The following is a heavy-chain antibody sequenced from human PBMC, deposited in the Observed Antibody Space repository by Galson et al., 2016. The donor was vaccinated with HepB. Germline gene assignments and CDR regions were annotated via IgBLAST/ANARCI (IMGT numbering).Heavy chain of an antibody. J-gene: IGHJ4*02. D-gene: IGHD3-10*01. CDR2: IWYDGNKT. CDR3: AKERGFYASRSFASYDF. Sequence: SLRLSCAASGFNFRACGMHWLRQAPGRGLEWVALIWYDGNKTYYADSVKGRFTISRDNSENILYLQMNSLRAEDTAIYYCAKERGFYASRSFASYDFWGQGTLVTVSS. CDR1: GFNFRACG. V-gene: IGHV3-33*06.